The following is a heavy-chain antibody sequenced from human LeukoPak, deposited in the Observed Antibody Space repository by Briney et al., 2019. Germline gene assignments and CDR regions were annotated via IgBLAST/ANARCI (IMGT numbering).Heavy chain of an antibody. Sequence: PGESLRLSCAASGLTVGSNYMTWVPQAPGKGLEWVSVIYSGGSTYYADSVKGGFTISRDNSKNTLYLQMNSLRAEDTAVYYCARLAAAHHFDYWGQGTLVPVSS. D-gene: IGHD6-13*01. CDR3: ARLAAAHHFDY. CDR2: IYSGGST. CDR1: GLTVGSNY. V-gene: IGHV3-66*04. J-gene: IGHJ4*02.